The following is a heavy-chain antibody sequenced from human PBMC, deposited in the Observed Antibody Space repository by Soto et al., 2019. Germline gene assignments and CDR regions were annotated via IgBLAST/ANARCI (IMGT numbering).Heavy chain of an antibody. D-gene: IGHD3-22*01. CDR3: ATGGERDYYDQSGWR. J-gene: IGHJ1*01. V-gene: IGHV1-69*12. CDR2: IIPIFGTV. CDR1: GGTFSNYA. Sequence: QVQLVQSGAEVKKPGSSVKVSCKASGGTFSNYALDWVRQAPGQGLECMGGIIPIFGTVRHAQNFQGRVTTTADGSRARAYMAPSSLRYEDTAMYYCATGGERDYYDQSGWRWGQGTLVTVSS.